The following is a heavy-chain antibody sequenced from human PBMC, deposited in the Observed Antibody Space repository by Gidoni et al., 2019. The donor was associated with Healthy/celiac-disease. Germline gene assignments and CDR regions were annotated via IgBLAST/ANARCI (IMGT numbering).Heavy chain of an antibody. J-gene: IGHJ6*02. Sequence: QVQLQESGPGLVKPSPTLSLTCTVSGCSISSGGYSWSWIRQHPGKGLEWIGSIYYSGSTYYNPSLKSRVTISVDTSKNQFSLKLSSVTAADTAVYYCARDHWFGDYYYGMDVWGQGTTVTVSS. CDR3: ARDHWFGDYYYGMDV. CDR1: GCSISSGGYS. CDR2: IYYSGST. V-gene: IGHV4-31*03. D-gene: IGHD3-10*01.